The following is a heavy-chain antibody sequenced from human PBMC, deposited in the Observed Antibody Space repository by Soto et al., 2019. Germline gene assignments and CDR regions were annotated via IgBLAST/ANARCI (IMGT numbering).Heavy chain of an antibody. Sequence: QVQLQESGPGLVKPSETLSLTCTVSGGSVSSASSFWSWLRQPPGKGLEWIGYIYYSGTTNYNPTLKSRVIISVATSKNHFSLKLTSVTAAATAVYYCARVTIADDAFDIWGQGTMVTVSS. V-gene: IGHV4-61*03. CDR1: GGSVSSASSF. CDR2: IYYSGTT. J-gene: IGHJ3*02. CDR3: ARVTIADDAFDI. D-gene: IGHD2-15*01.